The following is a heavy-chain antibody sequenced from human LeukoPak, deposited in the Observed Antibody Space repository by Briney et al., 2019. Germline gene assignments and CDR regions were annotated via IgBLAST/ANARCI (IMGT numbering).Heavy chain of an antibody. J-gene: IGHJ5*02. CDR2: INPSGGST. CDR3: ARGGYCTGGSCYNWFDP. Sequence: ASVKVSCKASGYTFTIYYIHWVRQAPGQGLEWMGLINPSGGSTNYAQKFQGRVTMTRDTSTSTVYMELSSLRSEDTAVYYCARGGYCTGGSCYNWFDPWGQGTLVTVSS. CDR1: GYTFTIYY. V-gene: IGHV1-46*01. D-gene: IGHD2-15*01.